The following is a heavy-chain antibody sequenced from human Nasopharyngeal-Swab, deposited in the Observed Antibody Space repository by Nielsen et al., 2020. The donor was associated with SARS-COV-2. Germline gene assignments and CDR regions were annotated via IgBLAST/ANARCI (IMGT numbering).Heavy chain of an antibody. CDR3: AREATYYDFWSGYTTQDY. V-gene: IGHV1-3*01. CDR2: INAGNGNT. J-gene: IGHJ4*02. D-gene: IGHD3-3*01. CDR1: GYTFTSYA. Sequence: ASVQVSCKASGYTFTSYAMHWVLQAPAQRLEWMGWINAGNGNTKYSQKFQGRVTITRDTSASTAYMELSSLRSEDTAVYYCAREATYYDFWSGYTTQDYWGQGTLVTVSS.